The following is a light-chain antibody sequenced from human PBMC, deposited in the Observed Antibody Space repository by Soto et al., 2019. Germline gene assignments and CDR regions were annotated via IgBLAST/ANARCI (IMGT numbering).Light chain of an antibody. CDR3: QQYNSYKGT. CDR2: DAS. J-gene: IGKJ1*01. Sequence: DVQMTKSPSTLSASVGDRVTITCRASQSISSWLAWYQQKPGKAPKLLIYDASSLESGVPSRFSGSGSGTEFTLTISSLQPDDFATYYCQQYNSYKGTFGQGTKVDIK. CDR1: QSISSW. V-gene: IGKV1-5*01.